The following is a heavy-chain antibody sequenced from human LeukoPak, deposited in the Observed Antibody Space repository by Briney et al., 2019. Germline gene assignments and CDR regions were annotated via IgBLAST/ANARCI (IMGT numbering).Heavy chain of an antibody. J-gene: IGHJ4*02. Sequence: GGSLRLSCAASGFTFSSYAMSWVRQAPGKGLEWVSAISGSGGSTYYADSVKGRFTISKDNSKNTLYLQMNSLRAEDTAVYYCAKDLESVYYYDSSGYYSRPGYFDYWGQGTLVTVSS. CDR3: AKDLESVYYYDSSGYYSRPGYFDY. V-gene: IGHV3-23*01. D-gene: IGHD3-22*01. CDR1: GFTFSSYA. CDR2: ISGSGGST.